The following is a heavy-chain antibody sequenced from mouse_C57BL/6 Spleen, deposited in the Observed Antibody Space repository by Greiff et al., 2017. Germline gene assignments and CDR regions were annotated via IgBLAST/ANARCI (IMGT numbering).Heavy chain of an antibody. D-gene: IGHD2-3*01. V-gene: IGHV2-9-1*01. CDR2: IWTGGGT. CDR3: ARSSLDDGYRHYFDY. Sequence: QVQLQQSGPGLVAPSQSLSITCTVSGFSLTSYAISWVRQPPGKGLEWLGVIWTGGGTNYNSALKSRLSISKDNSKSQVFLKMNSLQTDDTARYYCARSSLDDGYRHYFDYWGQGTTLTVSS. CDR1: GFSLTSYA. J-gene: IGHJ2*01.